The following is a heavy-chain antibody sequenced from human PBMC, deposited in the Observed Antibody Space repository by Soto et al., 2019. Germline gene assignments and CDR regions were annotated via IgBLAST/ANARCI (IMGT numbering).Heavy chain of an antibody. CDR2: IYHSGST. J-gene: IGHJ5*02. V-gene: IGHV4-59*12. Sequence: SETLSLTCTVSGGSISSYYWSWIRQPPGKGLEWIGYIYHSGSTYYNPSLRSRVTISIDRSKNQFSLKLSSVTAADTAVYYCARVPGPWGQGTLVTVSS. CDR1: GGSISSYY. D-gene: IGHD7-27*01. CDR3: ARVPGP.